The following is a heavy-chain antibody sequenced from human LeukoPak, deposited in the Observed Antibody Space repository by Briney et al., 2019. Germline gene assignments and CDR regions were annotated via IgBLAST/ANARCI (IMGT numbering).Heavy chain of an antibody. J-gene: IGHJ5*02. CDR1: GGSIRSDVYY. CDR3: AGTRRYCSGGSCYNWFDP. Sequence: SETLSLTCTVSGGSIRSDVYYWSWIRQPAGKGLEWIGRIYASGSTTYNSSLKSRVTISIDTSKNQFSLKLTSVTAADTAVYYCAGTRRYCSGGSCYNWFDPWGQGTLVTLSS. CDR2: IYASGST. D-gene: IGHD2-15*01. V-gene: IGHV4-61*02.